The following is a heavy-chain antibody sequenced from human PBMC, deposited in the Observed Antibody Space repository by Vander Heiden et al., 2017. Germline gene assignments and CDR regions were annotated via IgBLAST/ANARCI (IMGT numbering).Heavy chain of an antibody. CDR3: ARYCSSASCYKFDY. CDR2: MDPKTGKT. J-gene: IGHJ4*02. CDR1: GYSFSDYE. V-gene: IGHV1-8*01. D-gene: IGHD2-2*01. Sequence: QVQLVQSGAEVKRPGASVPVSCKASGYSFSDYEINWVRQAAGQGLEWVGWMDPKTGKTGYAPKLQGRVTMTRDISINTAYMELSSLRSEDTAVYYCARYCSSASCYKFDYWGQGTLVTVSS.